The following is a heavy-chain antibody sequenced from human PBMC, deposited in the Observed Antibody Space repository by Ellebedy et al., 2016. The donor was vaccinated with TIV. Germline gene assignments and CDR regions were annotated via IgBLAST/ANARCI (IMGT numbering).Heavy chain of an antibody. CDR2: ISYDVTDK. Sequence: PGGSLRLSCAASGFSFSTYAMNWVRQAPGKGLEWVAFISYDVTDKYYADSVRGRFTISRDNSKNTVSLQMDSLKTEDTAVYYCARDAAVHLGGVYWYFDLWGRGTLVTVSS. V-gene: IGHV3-30-3*01. J-gene: IGHJ2*01. D-gene: IGHD3-16*01. CDR1: GFSFSTYA. CDR3: ARDAAVHLGGVYWYFDL.